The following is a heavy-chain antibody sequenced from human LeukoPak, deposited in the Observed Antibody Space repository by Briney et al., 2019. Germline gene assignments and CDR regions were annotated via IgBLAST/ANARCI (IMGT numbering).Heavy chain of an antibody. Sequence: ASVKVSCKASGYTFTSYGISWVRQAPGQGLEWMGWISAYNGNTNYAQKLQGRVTMTTDTSTSTAYMELRSPRSDDTAVYYCARVGAPLYMIVVVPTKGYFDYWGQGTLVTVSS. J-gene: IGHJ4*02. D-gene: IGHD3-22*01. CDR3: ARVGAPLYMIVVVPTKGYFDY. CDR1: GYTFTSYG. CDR2: ISAYNGNT. V-gene: IGHV1-18*01.